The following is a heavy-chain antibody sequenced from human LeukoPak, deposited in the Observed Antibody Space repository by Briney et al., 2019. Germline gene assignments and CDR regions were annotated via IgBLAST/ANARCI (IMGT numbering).Heavy chain of an antibody. V-gene: IGHV1-58*01. CDR3: AASLGIVYCSGTSCFGFDP. CDR1: GFTFTSSD. J-gene: IGHJ5*02. Sequence: SVKVSCKASGFTFTSSDVQWVRQARGQGLEWIGWIVVGSGNTNYAQKFQERVTITRNMSTSTAYMELSSLRSKDTAVYYCAASLGIVYCSGTSCFGFDPWGEGTLVTVS. CDR2: IVVGSGNT. D-gene: IGHD2-2*01.